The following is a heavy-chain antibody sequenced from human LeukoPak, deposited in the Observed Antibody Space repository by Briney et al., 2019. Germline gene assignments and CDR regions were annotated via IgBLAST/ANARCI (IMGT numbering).Heavy chain of an antibody. CDR3: AKDITAEGGSSWTGGYFDY. D-gene: IGHD6-13*01. Sequence: GGSLRLSCAASGFTFDDYAMHWVRQAPGKGLEWVSGISWNSGSIGYADSVKGRFTISRDNAKNSLYLQMNSLRAEDTALYYCAKDITAEGGSSWTGGYFDYWGQGTLVTVSS. J-gene: IGHJ4*02. CDR1: GFTFDDYA. V-gene: IGHV3-9*01. CDR2: ISWNSGSI.